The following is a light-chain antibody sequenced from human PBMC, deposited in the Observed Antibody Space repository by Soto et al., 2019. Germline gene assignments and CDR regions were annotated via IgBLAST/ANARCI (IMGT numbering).Light chain of an antibody. V-gene: IGKV3-20*01. CDR3: QRYGTPPLA. CDR2: GAS. Sequence: EILLTQSPGTLSLSPGERATLSCRASQSVSSNYLAWYQQKPGQAPRLLIYGASSRATGIPDRFSGSGSGTAFPLTISGLEPEDFAVYYCQRYGTPPLAFGGGTKVEIK. J-gene: IGKJ4*01. CDR1: QSVSSNY.